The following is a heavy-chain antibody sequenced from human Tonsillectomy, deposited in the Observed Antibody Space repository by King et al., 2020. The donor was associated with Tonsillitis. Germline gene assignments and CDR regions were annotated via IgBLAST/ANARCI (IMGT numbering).Heavy chain of an antibody. V-gene: IGHV1-69*01. D-gene: IGHD3-10*01. J-gene: IGHJ4*02. Sequence: QLVQSGAEVKKPGSSVKVSCKASGGSFGNFVISWVRQAPGQGLEWMGGIIPIFGTSNYAQTFQGRVTITADESTSTAYMELSSLRSEDTAVYYCAGGALTMVRGVIPEWGQGTLVTVSS. CDR3: AGGALTMVRGVIPE. CDR1: GGSFGNFV. CDR2: IIPIFGTS.